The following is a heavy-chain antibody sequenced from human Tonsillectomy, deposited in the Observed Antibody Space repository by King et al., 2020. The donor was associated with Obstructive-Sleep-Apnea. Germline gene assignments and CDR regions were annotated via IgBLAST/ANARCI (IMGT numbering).Heavy chain of an antibody. V-gene: IGHV4-59*01. CDR1: GGSISSYY. CDR2: IYYSGST. D-gene: IGHD5-12*01. J-gene: IGHJ6*02. CDR3: ARDLGRKWLRLDYYYGMDV. Sequence: QLQESGPGLVKPSETLSLTCTVSGGSISSYYWSWIRQPPGKGLEWIGYIYYSGSTNYNPSLKSRVTISVDTSKTQFSLKLSSVTAADTAVYYCARDLGRKWLRLDYYYGMDVWGQGTTVTVSS.